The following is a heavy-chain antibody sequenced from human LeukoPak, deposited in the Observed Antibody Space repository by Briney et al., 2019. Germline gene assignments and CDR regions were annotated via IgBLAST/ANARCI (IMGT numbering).Heavy chain of an antibody. Sequence: SETLSLTCNVSGGSIRGYYWSWIRQPPGKGLEWIGYIYSSGSTNYNPSLKSRVTMSVDTSKNQFSLKVSSVTAADTAVYYCARNNIVPRFFDYWGQGTLVTVSS. J-gene: IGHJ4*02. V-gene: IGHV4-59*01. D-gene: IGHD6-6*01. CDR1: GGSIRGYY. CDR2: IYSSGST. CDR3: ARNNIVPRFFDY.